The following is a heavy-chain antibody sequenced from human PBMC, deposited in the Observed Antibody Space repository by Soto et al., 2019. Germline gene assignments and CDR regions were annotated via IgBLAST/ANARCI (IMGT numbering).Heavy chain of an antibody. D-gene: IGHD6-13*01. CDR2: ISYDGSNK. CDR3: ARDWGGRYSSSWRYFDY. Sequence: QVQLVESGGGVVQPGRSLRLSCAASGFTFSSYAMHWVRQAPGKGLEWVAVISYDGSNKYYADSVKGRFTISRDNSKNTLYLQMNSLRAEDTAVYYGARDWGGRYSSSWRYFDYWGQGTLVTVSS. V-gene: IGHV3-30-3*01. J-gene: IGHJ4*02. CDR1: GFTFSSYA.